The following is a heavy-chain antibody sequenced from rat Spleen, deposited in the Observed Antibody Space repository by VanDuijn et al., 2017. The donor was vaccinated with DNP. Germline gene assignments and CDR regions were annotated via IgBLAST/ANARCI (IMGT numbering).Heavy chain of an antibody. Sequence: EVQLQESGPGLVKPSQSLSLICSVTGYSITSSYRWSCIRKFPGNKLEWMGSINSAGTTKYNPSLKSRISITRDTSKNQLFLQVNSVTTEDTATYHCARWPGYNPPYAMDAWGQGTSVTVSS. V-gene: IGHV3-3*01. CDR2: INSAGTT. J-gene: IGHJ4*01. D-gene: IGHD1-4*01. CDR3: ARWPGYNPPYAMDA. CDR1: GYSITSSYR.